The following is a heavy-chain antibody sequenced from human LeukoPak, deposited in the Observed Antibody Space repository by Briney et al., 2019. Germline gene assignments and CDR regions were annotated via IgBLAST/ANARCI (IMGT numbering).Heavy chain of an antibody. Sequence: ASVKVSCKASGYTFTSYGISWVRQAPGQGLEWMGWISAYNGNTNYAQKLQGRVTMTTDTSTSTAYMELRSLRSDDTAVYYCARDDLVVPAAIRTNDAFDIWGQGTMVTVSS. CDR2: ISAYNGNT. CDR3: ARDDLVVPAAIRTNDAFDI. J-gene: IGHJ3*02. D-gene: IGHD2-2*02. CDR1: GYTFTSYG. V-gene: IGHV1-18*01.